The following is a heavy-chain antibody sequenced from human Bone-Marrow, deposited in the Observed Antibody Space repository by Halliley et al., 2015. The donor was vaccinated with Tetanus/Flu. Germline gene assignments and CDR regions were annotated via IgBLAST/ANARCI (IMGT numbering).Heavy chain of an antibody. CDR1: GYVFRTSG. J-gene: IGHJ4*02. CDR3: AKGGVWTAYNYDSRTPAY. V-gene: IGHV1-3*01. D-gene: IGHD3-22*01. Sequence: QLVQSGPEVKKPGASVNISCQTSGYVFRTSGIHWVRQAPGQSPEWMGWINAGDGTTKYSQIFQGRVTLATDTSASTVFMELSSLRSGDTVFYYCAKGGVWTAYNYDSRTPAYWGQGTLVTVSS. CDR2: INAGDGTT.